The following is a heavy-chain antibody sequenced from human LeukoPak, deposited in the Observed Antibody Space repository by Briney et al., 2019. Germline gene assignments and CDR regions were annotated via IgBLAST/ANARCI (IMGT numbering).Heavy chain of an antibody. J-gene: IGHJ4*02. Sequence: ASVKVSCKASGYTFTSYAMHWVRQAPGQGLEWMGWINPNSDGTNYAQKFQDRVTMTRDTSISTAYMELSRLRSDDTAVYYCASVCSSNTCSADYWGQGTLVTVSS. CDR3: ASVCSSNTCSADY. D-gene: IGHD2-2*01. CDR1: GYTFTSYA. V-gene: IGHV1-2*02. CDR2: INPNSDGT.